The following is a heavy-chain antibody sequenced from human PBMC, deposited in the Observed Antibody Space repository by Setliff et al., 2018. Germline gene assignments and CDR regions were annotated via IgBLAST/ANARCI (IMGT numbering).Heavy chain of an antibody. CDR2: VTIYNGNT. D-gene: IGHD3-10*01. V-gene: IGHV1-18*01. J-gene: IGHJ4*02. Sequence: VASVKVSCKASGYTFNNYGVAWVRQAPGQGLDWMGWVTIYNGNTKYAQNLQGRLTLSTDRSTNTVYMELGSLTTDDTAIYYYARVESMVRGKNILRHFDYWGQGTQVTVSS. CDR3: ARVESMVRGKNILRHFDY. CDR1: GYTFNNYG.